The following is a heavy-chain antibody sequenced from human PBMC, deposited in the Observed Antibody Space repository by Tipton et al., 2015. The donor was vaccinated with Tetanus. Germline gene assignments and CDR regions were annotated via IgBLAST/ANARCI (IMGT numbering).Heavy chain of an antibody. CDR2: IYPGDSDT. D-gene: IGHD2-21*02. CDR1: GYSLTSYW. V-gene: IGHV5-51*01. CDR3: ASPSLAYCGGDCLGGFDY. Sequence: QLVQSGAEVKKPGESLKISCKGSGYSLTSYWIGWVRQMPGKGLEWMGIIYPGDSDTRYSPSFQGQVTISADKSISTAYLQWSSLKASDTAMYYCASPSLAYCGGDCLGGFDYWGQGTLVTVSS. J-gene: IGHJ4*02.